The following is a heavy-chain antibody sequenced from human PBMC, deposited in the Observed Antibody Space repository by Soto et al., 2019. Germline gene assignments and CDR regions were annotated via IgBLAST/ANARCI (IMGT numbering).Heavy chain of an antibody. D-gene: IGHD2-15*01. CDR2: ISSSGSTI. CDR1: GFTFSDYY. Sequence: GGSLRLSCAASGFTFSDYYMSWIRQAPGKGLEWVSYISSSGSTIYYADSVKGRFTISRDNAKNSLYLQMNSLRAEDTAVYYCARAGPQGYCSGGSCLLHDAFDIWGQGTMVTVSS. CDR3: ARAGPQGYCSGGSCLLHDAFDI. J-gene: IGHJ3*02. V-gene: IGHV3-11*01.